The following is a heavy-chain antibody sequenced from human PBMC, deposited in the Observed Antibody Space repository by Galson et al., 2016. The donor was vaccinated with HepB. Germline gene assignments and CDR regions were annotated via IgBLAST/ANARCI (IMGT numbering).Heavy chain of an antibody. V-gene: IGHV1-69*13. CDR2: IIPIFRTP. D-gene: IGHD2-21*01. CDR3: ARRSVTVIPSPFFYYYCGLDV. Sequence: SVKVSCKASEGAFTNFALSWVRQAPGQGLEWMGGIIPIFRTPKYAQKFQGRATITADESTNTAYMELSSLRSEDTAVYFCARRSVTVIPSPFFYYYCGLDVWGQGTTVTVSS. J-gene: IGHJ6*02. CDR1: EGAFTNFA.